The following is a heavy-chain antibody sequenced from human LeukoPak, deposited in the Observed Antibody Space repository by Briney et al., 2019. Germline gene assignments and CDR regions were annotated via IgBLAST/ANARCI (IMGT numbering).Heavy chain of an antibody. D-gene: IGHD3-10*01. CDR1: GGSISSYY. V-gene: IGHV4-59*08. CDR2: IYYSGTT. Sequence: SETLSLTCTVSGGSISSYYWSWIRQPPGKGLEWIGYIYYSGTTNYNPSLKSRVTISLDTSKNQFSLKLSSVTAADTAAYYCAGHYYSPWFSRGKGVWGQGNRVHVSS. CDR3: AGHYYSPWFSRGKGV. J-gene: IGHJ6*02.